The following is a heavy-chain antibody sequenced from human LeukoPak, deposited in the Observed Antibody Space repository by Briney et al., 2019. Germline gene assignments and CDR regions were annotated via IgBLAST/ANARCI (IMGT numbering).Heavy chain of an antibody. CDR1: GFTFRSYS. V-gene: IGHV3-21*01. D-gene: IGHD5-18*01. CDR2: ISSSSSYI. Sequence: GVSLRLSCAASGFTFRSYSMNWVRQAQGKGLEWVSSISSSSSYIYYADSVKGRFTISRDNAKNSLYLQMNSLRAEDTAVYYCARIPSWDTAMAAGDYWGQGTLVTVSS. CDR3: ARIPSWDTAMAAGDY. J-gene: IGHJ4*02.